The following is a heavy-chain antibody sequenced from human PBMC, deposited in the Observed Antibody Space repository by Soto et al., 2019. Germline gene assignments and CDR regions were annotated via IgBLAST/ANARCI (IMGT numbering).Heavy chain of an antibody. V-gene: IGHV1-69*01. CDR1: GGTFGRNA. D-gene: IGHD6-19*01. CDR2: IIPMFGTA. Sequence: QVVLVQSGAAMKNPGSSVKVSCKASGGTFGRNAINWVRQAPGQGLEWMGGIIPMFGTANHAQKFRDRIMITADESTNTVYLEVNSLRSEDTAIYYCARPQGSGWRFNALDFWGQGTKVIVSS. J-gene: IGHJ3*01. CDR3: ARPQGSGWRFNALDF.